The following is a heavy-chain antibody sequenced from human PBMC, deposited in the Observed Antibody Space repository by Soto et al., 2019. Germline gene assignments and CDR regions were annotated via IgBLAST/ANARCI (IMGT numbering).Heavy chain of an antibody. CDR1: GFTFSSYG. Sequence: QVQLVESGGGVAQPGRFLRLSCAASGFTFSSYGMHWVRQAPGKGLEWVAVISYDGSNKYYADSVKGRFTISRDNSKNTLYLQMNSLRAEDTAVYYCANVADTALHYWGQGTLVTVSS. V-gene: IGHV3-30*18. J-gene: IGHJ4*02. D-gene: IGHD5-18*01. CDR2: ISYDGSNK. CDR3: ANVADTALHY.